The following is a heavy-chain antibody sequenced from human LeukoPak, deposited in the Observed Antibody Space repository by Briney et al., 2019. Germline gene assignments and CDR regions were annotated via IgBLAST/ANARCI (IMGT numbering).Heavy chain of an antibody. CDR2: IYYSGST. D-gene: IGHD1-26*01. CDR3: ARHEYSGSYYGLSWFDP. V-gene: IGHV4-38-2*01. CDR1: GYSISSGYY. J-gene: IGHJ5*02. Sequence: KASETLSLTCAVSGYSISSGYYWGWIRQPPGKGLEWIASIYYSGSTYYNPSLKSRVTISVDTSKNPLSLKLSSLTAADTAVYYCARHEYSGSYYGLSWFDPWGQGTLVTVS.